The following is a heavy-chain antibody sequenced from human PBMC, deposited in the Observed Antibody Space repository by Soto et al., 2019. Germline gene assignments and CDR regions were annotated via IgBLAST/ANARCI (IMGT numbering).Heavy chain of an antibody. D-gene: IGHD3-3*01. CDR2: IIPIFGTA. V-gene: IGHV1-69*13. Sequence: GASVKVSCKASGGTFSSYAISWVRQAPGQGLEWMGGIIPIFGTANYAQKFQGRVTITADESTSTAYMELSSLRSEDTAVYYCARPSXGIEDFGVVNYYYGMDVWGQGTTVTVSS. CDR3: ARPSXGIEDFGVVNYYYGMDV. J-gene: IGHJ6*02. CDR1: GGTFSSYA.